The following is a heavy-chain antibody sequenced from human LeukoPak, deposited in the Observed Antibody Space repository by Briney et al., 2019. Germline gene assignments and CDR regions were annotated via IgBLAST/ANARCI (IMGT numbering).Heavy chain of an antibody. Sequence: GGSLRLSCAASGFTFSSYEMNWVRRAPGKGLEWISYISSSGTTKYYADSVKGRSTISRDNAKNSLYLQMNSLRAEDTAVYYCARDPAVSYDYVWGSFAGYWGQGTLVTVSS. D-gene: IGHD3-16*01. CDR2: ISSSGTTK. V-gene: IGHV3-48*03. CDR3: ARDPAVSYDYVWGSFAGY. J-gene: IGHJ4*02. CDR1: GFTFSSYE.